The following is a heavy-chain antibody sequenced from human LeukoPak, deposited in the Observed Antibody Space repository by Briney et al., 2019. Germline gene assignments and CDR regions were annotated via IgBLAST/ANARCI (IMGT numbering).Heavy chain of an antibody. CDR3: ARPGDSGSYYNY. Sequence: PGGSLRLSCAASGFTFSSYEMNWVRQAPGKGLEWVSYISSSGSTIYYADSVKGRFTISRDNAKDSLYLQMNSLRAEDTAVYYCARPGDSGSYYNYWGQGTLVTVSS. V-gene: IGHV3-48*03. CDR1: GFTFSSYE. J-gene: IGHJ4*02. D-gene: IGHD1-26*01. CDR2: ISSSGSTI.